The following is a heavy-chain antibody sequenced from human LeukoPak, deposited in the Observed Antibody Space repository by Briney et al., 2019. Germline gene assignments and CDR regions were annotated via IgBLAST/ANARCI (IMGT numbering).Heavy chain of an antibody. CDR2: IYLGDSDT. CDR1: GYSFSNYW. J-gene: IGHJ5*02. V-gene: IGHV5-51*01. D-gene: IGHD6-19*01. Sequence: GESLKISCKGSGYSFSNYWIGWVRQRPGKGLEWMGIIYLGDSDTRYSPSFQGQVTISADKSISTAYLHWSSLKASDTAMYYCAREVAVSETHYIRSYNCFEPWGQGTLVTVSS. CDR3: AREVAVSETHYIRSYNCFEP.